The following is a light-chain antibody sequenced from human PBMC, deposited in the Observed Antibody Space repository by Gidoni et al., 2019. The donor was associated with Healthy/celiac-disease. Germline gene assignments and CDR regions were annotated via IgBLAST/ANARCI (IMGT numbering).Light chain of an antibody. V-gene: IGLV3-1*01. CDR2: QDS. J-gene: IGLJ1*01. Sequence: SYELTQPPSVSVSPGQTASITCSGDKLGDKYACWYQQKQGQSPVLVIYQDSKRPAGIPERFSGSNSGNTATLTISGTQAMDEADYYCQAWDSSTAFYVFGTGTKVTVL. CDR3: QAWDSSTAFYV. CDR1: KLGDKY.